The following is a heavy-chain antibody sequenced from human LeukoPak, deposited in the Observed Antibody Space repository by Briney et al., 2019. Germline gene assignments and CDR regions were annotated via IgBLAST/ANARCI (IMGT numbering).Heavy chain of an antibody. CDR2: ISAYNGNT. Sequence: ASVKVSCKASGYTFTSYGISWVRQAPGQGLEWMGLISAYNGNTNYAQKIQGRVTMTTDTSTSTAYMELRSLRSDDTAVYYCARDPKYDFWSGYYSRGALNWFDPWGQGTLVTVSS. V-gene: IGHV1-18*01. J-gene: IGHJ5*02. D-gene: IGHD3-3*01. CDR3: ARDPKYDFWSGYYSRGALNWFDP. CDR1: GYTFTSYG.